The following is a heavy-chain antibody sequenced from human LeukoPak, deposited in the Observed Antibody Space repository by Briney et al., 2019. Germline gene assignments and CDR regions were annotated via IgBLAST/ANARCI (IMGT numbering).Heavy chain of an antibody. J-gene: IGHJ4*02. D-gene: IGHD3-16*01. V-gene: IGHV3-48*01. CDR3: VRVDGSYAKGGDY. Sequence: GGSLRLSCAASGFTFSSYSMNWVRQAAGQGLEWVSYISSSSGIIYYADSVQGRFTISRDNAKNSLYLQMNSLRAEDTAVYYCVRVDGSYAKGGDYWGQGTLVTVSS. CDR2: ISSSSGII. CDR1: GFTFSSYS.